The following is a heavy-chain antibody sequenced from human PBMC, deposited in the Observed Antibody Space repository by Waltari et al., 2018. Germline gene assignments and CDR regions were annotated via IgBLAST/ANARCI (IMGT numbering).Heavy chain of an antibody. V-gene: IGHV1-69*01. CDR2: TITVWGTA. CDR1: GGSFRSYY. Sequence: QVRLVQSGAEVKKPGSSVKVSCRAFGGSFRSYYINWVRQAPGQGLEWRGGTITVWGTANNAQKFQDRLAITADESTSTAYMELSSLRSEDTAAYYCTTASYCGTTTCYQYDGMDVWGQGTTVTVSS. J-gene: IGHJ6*02. CDR3: TTASYCGTTTCYQYDGMDV. D-gene: IGHD2-2*01.